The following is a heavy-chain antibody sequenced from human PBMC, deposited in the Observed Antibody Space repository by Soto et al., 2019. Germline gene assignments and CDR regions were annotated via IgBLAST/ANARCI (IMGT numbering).Heavy chain of an antibody. D-gene: IGHD2-2*01. J-gene: IGHJ1*01. CDR2: INAGNAYT. V-gene: IGHV1-3*01. CDR3: AIAGSDCSNANCYRVQY. CDR1: GYMFTSYA. Sequence: ASVKVFCKNSGYMFTSYAMHWVRQAPGQRLGWMGWINAGNAYTKYSQKFQGRVTITRDTSASTAYMELSSLSSEDTAVYYCAIAGSDCSNANCYRVQYWGQGTLDTVSS.